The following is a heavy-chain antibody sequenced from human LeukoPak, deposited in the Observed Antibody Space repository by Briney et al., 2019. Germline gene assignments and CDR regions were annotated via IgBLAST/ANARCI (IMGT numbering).Heavy chain of an antibody. CDR3: ARITFVVEGYGMDV. CDR1: GGSIRSGGYY. J-gene: IGHJ6*02. D-gene: IGHD2-21*01. V-gene: IGHV4-31*02. Sequence: SETLCLTCTVSGGSIRSGGYYWSWIRQHPGKGLEWIGYIYYSGSTYYNPSLKSRVTISVDTSKNQFSLSLSSVTAADTAVYYCARITFVVEGYGMDVWGQGTTVTVSS. CDR2: IYYSGST.